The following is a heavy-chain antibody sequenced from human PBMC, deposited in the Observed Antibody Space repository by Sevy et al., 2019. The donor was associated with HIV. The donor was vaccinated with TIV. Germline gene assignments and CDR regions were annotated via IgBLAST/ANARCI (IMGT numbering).Heavy chain of an antibody. CDR3: ARDRGSGVNAFDI. D-gene: IGHD3-10*01. CDR1: GGSISSGGYY. Sequence: SETLSLTCTVSGGSISSGGYYWSWIRQHPGKGLEWIGYIYYSGSTYYNPSLKSRVTISVDTSKNQFSLKLSSVTAADTGVYYCARDRGSGVNAFDIWGQGTMVTVSS. CDR2: IYYSGST. J-gene: IGHJ3*02. V-gene: IGHV4-31*03.